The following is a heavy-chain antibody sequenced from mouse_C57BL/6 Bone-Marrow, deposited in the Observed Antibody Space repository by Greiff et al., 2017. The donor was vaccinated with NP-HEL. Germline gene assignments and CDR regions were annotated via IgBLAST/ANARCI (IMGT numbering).Heavy chain of an antibody. D-gene: IGHD2-4*01. Sequence: QVQLQQSGPELARPWASVKISCPAFYTFSRRLHFAIRDTNSWMQWVKQRTGQGLEWIGAIYPGNGDTSYNQKFKGKATLTADKSSSTAYMQRSSLTSEDAAVYYCACWYDYDGRVGFDYWGQGTTLTVSS. CDR1: YTFSRRLH. CDR3: SEDAAVYYCACWYDYDGRVGFDY. V-gene: IGHV1-87*01. CDR2: GQGLEWIG. J-gene: IGHJ2*01.